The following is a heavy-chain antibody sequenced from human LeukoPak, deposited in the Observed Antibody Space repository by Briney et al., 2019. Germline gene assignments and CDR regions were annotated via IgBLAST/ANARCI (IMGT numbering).Heavy chain of an antibody. D-gene: IGHD3-22*01. CDR2: IYYSGST. J-gene: IGHJ4*02. CDR3: ARLRPMVITYFDY. V-gene: IGHV4-39*07. Sequence: SDTLSLTCTVSGGSISSSSYYWGWIRQPPGKGLEWIGSIYYSGSTYYNPSLKSRVTISVDTSKNQFSLKLSSVTAADTAVYYCARLRPMVITYFDYWGQGTLVTVSS. CDR1: GGSISSSSYY.